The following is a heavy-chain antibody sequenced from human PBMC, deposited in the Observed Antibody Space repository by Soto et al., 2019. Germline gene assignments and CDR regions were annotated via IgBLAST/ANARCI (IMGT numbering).Heavy chain of an antibody. CDR1: GFTFSSYS. V-gene: IGHV3-21*01. J-gene: IGHJ6*02. CDR2: ISSSSSYI. CDR3: ARELRGSSWDYYYYYGMDV. Sequence: PGGSLRLSCAASGFTFSSYSMNWVRQAPGKGLEWVSSISSSSSYIYYADSVKGRFTISRDNAKNSLYLQMNSLRAEDTAVYYCARELRGSSWDYYYYYGMDVWGQGTTVTVSS. D-gene: IGHD1-26*01.